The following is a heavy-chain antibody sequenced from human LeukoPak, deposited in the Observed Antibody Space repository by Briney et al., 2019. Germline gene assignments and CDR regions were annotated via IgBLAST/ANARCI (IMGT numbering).Heavy chain of an antibody. CDR1: GFTFSSYS. CDR3: ASSGWYDVRWFDP. Sequence: GGSLRLSCAASGFTFSSYSMNWVRQAPGKGLEWVSSISSSSSYIYYADSVKGRFTISRDNAKNSPYLQMNSLRAEDTAVYYCASSGWYDVRWFDPWGQGTLVTVSS. J-gene: IGHJ5*02. CDR2: ISSSSSYI. D-gene: IGHD6-19*01. V-gene: IGHV3-21*01.